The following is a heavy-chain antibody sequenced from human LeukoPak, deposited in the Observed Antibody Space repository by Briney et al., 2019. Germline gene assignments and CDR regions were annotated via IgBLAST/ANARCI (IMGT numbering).Heavy chain of an antibody. J-gene: IGHJ4*02. CDR2: IDWGDDK. CDR3: ARDYYDSSGYFAPDY. CDR1: GFSLSTSGMC. Sequence: SGPALVKPTQTLILTCTFPGFSLSTSGMCVSWIRQPPGKALEWLARIDWGDDKYYSTSLKTRLTISKDTSKNQVVLTMTNVDPVDTATYYCARDYYDSSGYFAPDYWGQGTLVTVSS. D-gene: IGHD3-22*01. V-gene: IGHV2-70*11.